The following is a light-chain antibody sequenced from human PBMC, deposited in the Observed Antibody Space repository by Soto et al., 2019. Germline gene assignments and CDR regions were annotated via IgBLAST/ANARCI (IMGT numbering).Light chain of an antibody. CDR2: SVS. J-gene: IGKJ3*01. Sequence: ILLTQSPGTLSLSPGERATLSCRSSERVPSSSLAWHQQKPGQAPRLLIYSVSSRAAGIPDRFSGSGSGTDFTLTISGLEPADFAQYYCQQYGTSPFTFGPGTRVNIK. V-gene: IGKV3-20*01. CDR3: QQYGTSPFT. CDR1: ERVPSSS.